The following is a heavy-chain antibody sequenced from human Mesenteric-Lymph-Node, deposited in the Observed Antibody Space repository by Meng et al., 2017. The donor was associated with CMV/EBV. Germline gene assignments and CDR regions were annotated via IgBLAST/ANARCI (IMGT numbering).Heavy chain of an antibody. V-gene: IGHV3-9*01. CDR1: GFTFDDYA. J-gene: IGHJ4*02. CDR2: ISWNSGSI. D-gene: IGHD3-3*01. Sequence: GGSLRLSCAASGFTFDDYAMQWVRQAPGKGLEWVSGISWNSGSIGYADSVKGRFTISRDNAKNSLYLQMNSLRAEDTALYYCAKDGSVFGGLVYYFDYWGQGTLVTVSS. CDR3: AKDGSVFGGLVYYFDY.